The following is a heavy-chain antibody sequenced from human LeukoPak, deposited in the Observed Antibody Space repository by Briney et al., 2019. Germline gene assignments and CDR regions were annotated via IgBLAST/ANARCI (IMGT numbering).Heavy chain of an antibody. CDR2: IYYSGST. V-gene: IGHV4-59*01. Sequence: SETLSLTCTVSGGSISSYYWSWIRQPPGKGLEWIGYIYYSGSTNYNPSLKSRVTISVDTSKNQFSLKLSSVTAADTAVYYCARVSDSSGYSDYWGQGTLVTVSP. CDR1: GGSISSYY. CDR3: ARVSDSSGYSDY. D-gene: IGHD3-22*01. J-gene: IGHJ4*02.